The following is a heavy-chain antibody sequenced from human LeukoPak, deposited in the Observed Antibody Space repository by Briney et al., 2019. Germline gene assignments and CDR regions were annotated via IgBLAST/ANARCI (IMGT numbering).Heavy chain of an antibody. CDR3: ARDEGDSSGYYPGL. CDR2: IWHDGSRK. D-gene: IGHD3-22*01. J-gene: IGHJ1*01. Sequence: GRSLRLSCAASGFTLSNYGMRWVRQAPGKGLEWVAAIWHDGSRKYYAESVKGRFTISRDNARNTVYVQMDSLRAEDTAVYYCARDEGDSSGYYPGLWGQGTLVTVSS. CDR1: GFTLSNYG. V-gene: IGHV3-33*01.